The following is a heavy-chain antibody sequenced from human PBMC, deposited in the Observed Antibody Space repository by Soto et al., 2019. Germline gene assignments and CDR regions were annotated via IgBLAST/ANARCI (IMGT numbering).Heavy chain of an antibody. D-gene: IGHD1-7*01. CDR2: IYYSGST. CDR3: ARTNRNYVFDY. Sequence: PSETLSLTCTFSVGSISSGDYYCNWFRQPPGKGLEWIGHIYYSGSTYHNPSLKSRVTISVDTSKNQFSLKLSSVTAADTAVYYCARTNRNYVFDYWAKGTMVTFS. V-gene: IGHV4-30-4*01. J-gene: IGHJ4*02. CDR1: VGSISSGDYY.